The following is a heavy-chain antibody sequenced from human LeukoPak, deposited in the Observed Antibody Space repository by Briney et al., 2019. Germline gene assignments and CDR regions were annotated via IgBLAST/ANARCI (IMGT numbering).Heavy chain of an antibody. J-gene: IGHJ3*01. CDR2: IFHTGST. CDR1: GGSIGTYY. V-gene: IGHV4-59*01. Sequence: PSETLSLTCIVSGGSIGTYYWSWIRQPPGKGLEWIGYIFHTGSTLYNDSPKSRVTLSVDTSKNQLSLKVNFVTAADTAVYYCARDGAGSGSHWSVFDLWGQGTMVTVSS. D-gene: IGHD3-10*01. CDR3: ARDGAGSGSHWSVFDL.